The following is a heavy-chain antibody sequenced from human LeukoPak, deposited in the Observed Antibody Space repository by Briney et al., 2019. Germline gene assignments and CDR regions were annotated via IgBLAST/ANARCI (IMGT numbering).Heavy chain of an antibody. CDR3: ASPAGRITMVRGGEGYYYGMDV. D-gene: IGHD3-10*01. CDR2: ISYDGSNK. V-gene: IGHV3-30*04. CDR1: GFTFSSYA. J-gene: IGHJ6*02. Sequence: TGGSLRLSCAASGFTFSSYAMHWVRQAPGKGLEWVAVISYDGSNKYYADSVKGRFTISRDNSKNTLYLQMNSLRAEDTAVYYCASPAGRITMVRGGEGYYYGMDVWGQGTTVTVSS.